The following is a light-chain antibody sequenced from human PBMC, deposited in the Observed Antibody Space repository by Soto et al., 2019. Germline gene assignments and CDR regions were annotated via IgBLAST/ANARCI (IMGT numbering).Light chain of an antibody. V-gene: IGKV3-20*01. Sequence: EIVLTQSPGTLSLSPGERATLSCRASQRVSSNYLAWYQQKPGQAPRLLIYGASNRATGIPDRFSGSGYGTDFTLTICGLEAEDFAVYYCQQYGSSPWTFGHGTKVEIK. CDR3: QQYGSSPWT. CDR2: GAS. CDR1: QRVSSNY. J-gene: IGKJ1*01.